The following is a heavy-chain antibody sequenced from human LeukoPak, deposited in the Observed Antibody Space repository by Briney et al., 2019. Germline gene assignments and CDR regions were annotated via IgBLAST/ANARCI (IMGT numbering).Heavy chain of an antibody. CDR3: ARVGGSSGPPDYAYGMDV. Sequence: GESLKISCKGSGYSFTSYWIGWVRQMPGKGLEWMGIIYPGDSDTRYSPSFQGQVTISADKSISTAYLQWSSLKASDTAMYYCARVGGSSGPPDYAYGMDVWGQGTTVTVSS. D-gene: IGHD6-25*01. V-gene: IGHV5-51*01. CDR2: IYPGDSDT. J-gene: IGHJ6*02. CDR1: GYSFTSYW.